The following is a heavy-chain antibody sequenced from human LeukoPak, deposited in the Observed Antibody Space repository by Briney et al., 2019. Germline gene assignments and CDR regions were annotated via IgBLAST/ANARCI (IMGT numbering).Heavy chain of an antibody. CDR2: IYSGGST. V-gene: IGHV3-53*01. CDR1: GFTVSSNY. D-gene: IGHD3-22*01. Sequence: PGGCLRLSCSASGFTVSSNYRSWVRQAPGKVLELVSVIYSGGSTSYADSVKGRFTISRDNSKNTLYLQMHSLRAEDTAVYYCASYYDNSGNAFDIWGQGTMVTVSS. CDR3: ASYYDNSGNAFDI. J-gene: IGHJ3*02.